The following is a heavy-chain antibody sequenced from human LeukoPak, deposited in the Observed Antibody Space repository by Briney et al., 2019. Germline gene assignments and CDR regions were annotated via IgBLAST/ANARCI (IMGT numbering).Heavy chain of an antibody. CDR1: GFTFNRYW. Sequence: PGGSLRLSCAASGFTFNRYWMHWIRQGPGKGLVWVSRINSDGSSTNYADSVKGRFTISRDNAKNTLYLQMNSLRVEDTAVYYCAKDRPNYYGTDGHYYRRDGDSWGQGTLVTVSS. D-gene: IGHD3-10*01. CDR2: INSDGSST. CDR3: AKDRPNYYGTDGHYYRRDGDS. J-gene: IGHJ5*01. V-gene: IGHV3-74*01.